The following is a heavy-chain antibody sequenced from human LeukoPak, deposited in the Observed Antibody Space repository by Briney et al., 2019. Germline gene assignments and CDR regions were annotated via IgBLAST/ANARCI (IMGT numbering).Heavy chain of an antibody. D-gene: IGHD3-16*02. CDR3: ARDFYDYVWGSYRYFDY. J-gene: IGHJ4*02. CDR1: GFTFSSYE. Sequence: GGSLRLSCAASGFTFSSYEMNWVRQAPGKGLEWVSYISSSGSTIYYADSVKGRFTISRDNAKNSLYLQMNSLRAEDTAVYYCARDFYDYVWGSYRYFDYWGQGTLVTVSS. V-gene: IGHV3-48*03. CDR2: ISSSGSTI.